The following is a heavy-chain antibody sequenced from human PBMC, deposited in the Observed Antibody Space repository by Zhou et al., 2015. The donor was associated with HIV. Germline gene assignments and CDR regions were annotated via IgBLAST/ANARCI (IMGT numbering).Heavy chain of an antibody. CDR2: IIPIFGTA. Sequence: QVQLVQSGAEVKKPGSSVKVSCKASGGTFSSYAISWVRQAPGQGLEWMGGIIPIFGTANYAQKFQGRVTITADESTSTAYMELSSLRSEDTAVYYCARDRDSYYDSSGYYAFDYWGQGTLVTVSS. CDR3: ARDRDSYYDSSGYYAFDY. CDR1: GGTFSSYA. V-gene: IGHV1-69*12. D-gene: IGHD3-22*01. J-gene: IGHJ4*02.